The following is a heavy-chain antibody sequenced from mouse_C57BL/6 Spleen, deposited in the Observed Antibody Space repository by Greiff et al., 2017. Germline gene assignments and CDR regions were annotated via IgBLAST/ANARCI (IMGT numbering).Heavy chain of an antibody. J-gene: IGHJ2*01. CDR1: GYTFTSYW. CDR2: IDPSDSYT. Sequence: QVHVKQPGAELVMPGASVKLSCKASGYTFTSYWMHWVKQRPGQGLEWIGKIDPSDSYTNYNQKFKGKSTLTVDKSSSTAYMQLSSLTSEDSAVYYCARSHYYGSSRYYFDYWGQGTTLTVSS. D-gene: IGHD1-1*01. CDR3: ARSHYYGSSRYYFDY. V-gene: IGHV1-69*01.